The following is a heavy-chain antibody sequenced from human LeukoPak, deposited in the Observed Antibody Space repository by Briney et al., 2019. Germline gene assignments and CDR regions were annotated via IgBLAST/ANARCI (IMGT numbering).Heavy chain of an antibody. J-gene: IGHJ3*02. Sequence: SVKVSCKASGGTFSGYAISWVRQAPGQGLEWMGGIMPMFRTTNYAPKFQDRVTVTTDEATNTVYMAMRSMRCEDKALYYCARVNAYDSVWGSNRYGSNPFDIWGQGTMVTVSS. V-gene: IGHV1-69*05. CDR2: IMPMFRTT. CDR1: GGTFSGYA. D-gene: IGHD3-16*02. CDR3: ARVNAYDSVWGSNRYGSNPFDI.